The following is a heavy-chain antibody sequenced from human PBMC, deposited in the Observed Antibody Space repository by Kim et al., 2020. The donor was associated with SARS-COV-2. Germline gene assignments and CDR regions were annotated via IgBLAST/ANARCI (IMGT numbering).Heavy chain of an antibody. Sequence: GESLKISCKGSGYSFTSYWISWVRQTPGKGLEWMGRIDPSDSYINYSPSFQGHVSISADKSTSTAYLQWSSLKASDTAMYYCARQGHSNWNFDYWGQGTLVTVSS. D-gene: IGHD1-20*01. J-gene: IGHJ4*02. V-gene: IGHV5-10-1*01. CDR2: IDPSDSYI. CDR1: GYSFTSYW. CDR3: ARQGHSNWNFDY.